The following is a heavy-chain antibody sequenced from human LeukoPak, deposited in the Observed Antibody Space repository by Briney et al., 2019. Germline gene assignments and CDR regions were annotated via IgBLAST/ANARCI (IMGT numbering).Heavy chain of an antibody. V-gene: IGHV3-9*01. J-gene: IGHJ6*02. D-gene: IGHD1-26*01. CDR1: GFTFKDYG. CDR3: AKHMRATNTYSFFGLDV. CDR2: INWNGGGT. Sequence: GGSLRLSCAATGFTFKDYGMHWVRQPPGKGLEWVSSINWNGGGTDYADSVKGRFTISRDNAKNSLYLQLSSLRPEDTALYYCAKHMRATNTYSFFGLDVWGQGTTVTVFS.